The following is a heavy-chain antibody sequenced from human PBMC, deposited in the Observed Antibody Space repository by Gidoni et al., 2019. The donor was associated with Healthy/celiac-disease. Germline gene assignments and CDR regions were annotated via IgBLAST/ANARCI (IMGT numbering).Heavy chain of an antibody. Sequence: QVQLVASGGGVVPPGRSLSLSCAASGFPFSSYALHLRRQAPGKGLEWVAVISYDGSNKYYADSVKGRVTISRDNSKNTLYLQMNSLRAEDTAVYYCARDPLGYCSGGSCYSYPPDDYWGQGTLVTVSS. CDR3: ARDPLGYCSGGSCYSYPPDDY. CDR2: ISYDGSNK. V-gene: IGHV3-30-3*01. J-gene: IGHJ4*02. CDR1: GFPFSSYA. D-gene: IGHD2-15*01.